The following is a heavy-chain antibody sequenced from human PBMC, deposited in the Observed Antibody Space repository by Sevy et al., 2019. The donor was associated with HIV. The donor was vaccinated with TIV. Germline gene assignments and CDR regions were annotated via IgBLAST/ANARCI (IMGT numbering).Heavy chain of an antibody. V-gene: IGHV3-33*08. CDR2: IWFDGSNT. CDR3: ARDLEFYDYGDYGPAFMPDF. CDR1: DFSVSSNY. J-gene: IGHJ4*01. Sequence: GGSLRLSCAASDFSVSSNYMSWVHQAPGKGLEWLAVIWFDGSNTYYSDSVKGRFTISRDIAKNTLHLQMNSLRAEDTAVYYCARDLEFYDYGDYGPAFMPDFWGHGTLVTVSS. D-gene: IGHD4-17*01.